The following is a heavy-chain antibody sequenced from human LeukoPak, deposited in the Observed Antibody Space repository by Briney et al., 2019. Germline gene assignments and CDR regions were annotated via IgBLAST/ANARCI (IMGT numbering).Heavy chain of an antibody. CDR3: AKSDTALVPDY. Sequence: ASETLSLTCTVSGGSISSSSHYWAWIRQPPGKGLEWIGNIYYSGSTYYNPSLKSRVTISVDTSKNQFSLKLSSVTAADTAVYYCAKSDTALVPDYWGQGTLVTVSS. D-gene: IGHD5-18*01. J-gene: IGHJ4*02. CDR1: GGSISSSSHY. CDR2: IYYSGST. V-gene: IGHV4-39*01.